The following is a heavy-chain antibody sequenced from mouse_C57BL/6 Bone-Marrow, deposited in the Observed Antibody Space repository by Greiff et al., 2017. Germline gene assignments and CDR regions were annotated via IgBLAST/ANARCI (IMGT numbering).Heavy chain of an antibody. D-gene: IGHD1-1*01. V-gene: IGHV1-59*01. Sequence: VQLQQPGAELARPGPSVTLSCKASGYTFTSYWMHWVKQRPGQGLEWIGVIDPSDSYTNYNQKFKGKATLTVDTSYRTAYMQLSSLTSEDSAVYYCTYYYVSSDYWGQGTTLTVSS. CDR3: TYYYVSSDY. CDR2: IDPSDSYT. CDR1: GYTFTSYW. J-gene: IGHJ2*01.